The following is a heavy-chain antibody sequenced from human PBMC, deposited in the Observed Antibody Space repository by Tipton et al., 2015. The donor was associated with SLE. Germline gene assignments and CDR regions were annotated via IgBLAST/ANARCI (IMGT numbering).Heavy chain of an antibody. CDR3: ARDEYRYDTTGYHLLGHFDF. CDR1: GGSTSSNY. CDR2: VYYTGNT. D-gene: IGHD3-22*01. Sequence: TLSLTCTVSGGSTSSNYWSWIRQSPGKELEWIGFVYYTGNTFYNPSLKSRVTISVDTSKNQFSLNLSSVTAADTAVYYCARDEYRYDTTGYHLLGHFDFWGQGTLVTVSS. J-gene: IGHJ4*02. V-gene: IGHV4-59*12.